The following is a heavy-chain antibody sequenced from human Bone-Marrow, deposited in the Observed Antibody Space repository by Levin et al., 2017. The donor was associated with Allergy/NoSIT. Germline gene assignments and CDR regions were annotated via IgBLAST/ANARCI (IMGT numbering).Heavy chain of an antibody. J-gene: IGHJ4*02. V-gene: IGHV3-30-3*01. CDR3: ARDFIRGAPDYFDY. CDR2: IAYDGNIK. D-gene: IGHD3-10*01. CDR1: GFAVSSYP. Sequence: LSLTCAASGFAVSSYPMHWVRQAPGKGLEWVAVIAYDGNIKLYRDSVKGRFIISKEKSENTLYLQMHNLRPEDTAIYYCARDFIRGAPDYFDYWGQGTLVTVSS.